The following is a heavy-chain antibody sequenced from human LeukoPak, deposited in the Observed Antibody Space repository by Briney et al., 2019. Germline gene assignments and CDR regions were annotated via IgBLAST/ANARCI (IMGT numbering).Heavy chain of an antibody. D-gene: IGHD3-9*01. V-gene: IGHV4-59*12. CDR2: VYYSGTT. CDR1: GGSISGFY. Sequence: SETLSLTCTVSGGSISGFYWSWIRQPPGKGLEWIGYVYYSGTTNYNPSLKSRVTMSVDTSKNQFSLKLSSVTAADTAVYYCARAPLLRYFDWRPYYYYMDVWGKGTTVTISS. CDR3: ARAPLLRYFDWRPYYYYMDV. J-gene: IGHJ6*03.